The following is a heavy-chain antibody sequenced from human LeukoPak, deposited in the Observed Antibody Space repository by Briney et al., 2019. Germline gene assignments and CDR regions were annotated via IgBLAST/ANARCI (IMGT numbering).Heavy chain of an antibody. CDR1: GGSISSYY. CDR2: IYSSGST. CDR3: ARVVPASLLGWFDP. Sequence: PSETLSLTCTVSGGSISSYYWSWIRQPAGKGLEWIGRIYSSGSTNYNPSLKSRVTMSVDTSKNQFSLKLSSVTAADMAVYYCARVVPASLLGWFDPWGQGTLVTVSS. D-gene: IGHD2-2*01. V-gene: IGHV4-4*07. J-gene: IGHJ5*02.